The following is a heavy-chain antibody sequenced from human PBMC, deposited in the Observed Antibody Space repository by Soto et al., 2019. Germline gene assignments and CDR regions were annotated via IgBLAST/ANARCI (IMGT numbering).Heavy chain of an antibody. Sequence: ESGGGVVQPGRSLRLSCAASGFTFSSYAMHWVRQAPGKGLEWVAVISYDGSNKYYADSVKGRFTISRDNSKNTLYLQMNSLRAEDTAVYYCARAHYGYHDAFDIWGQGTMVTVSS. D-gene: IGHD3-10*01. CDR2: ISYDGSNK. CDR3: ARAHYGYHDAFDI. V-gene: IGHV3-30-3*01. CDR1: GFTFSSYA. J-gene: IGHJ3*02.